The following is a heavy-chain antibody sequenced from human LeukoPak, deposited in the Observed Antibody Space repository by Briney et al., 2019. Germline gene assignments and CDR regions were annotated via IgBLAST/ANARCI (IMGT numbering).Heavy chain of an antibody. CDR1: GYTFTNYY. CDR3: ARGREIHGGSDTKLDDY. V-gene: IGHV1-2*02. J-gene: IGHJ4*02. D-gene: IGHD3-10*01. CDR2: ISPRSGDT. Sequence: ASVKVSCKASGYTFTNYYMHWVRQAPGQGLEWMGWISPRSGDTSYAQKFQGRVTMTRDTSINTVDMDLSGLTSDDTAVFYCARGREIHGGSDTKLDDYWGQGTLVTVSS.